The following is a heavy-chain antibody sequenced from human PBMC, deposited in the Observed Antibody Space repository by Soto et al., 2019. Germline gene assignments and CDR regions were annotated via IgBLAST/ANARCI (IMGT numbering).Heavy chain of an antibody. CDR2: IYYSGST. CDR3: AGGGGTGTCMDG. CDR1: AGSLSSGGYY. V-gene: IGHV4-31*03. D-gene: IGHD3-16*01. J-gene: IGHJ6*03. Sequence: TSQTLSLTCTVSAGSLSSGGYYWSWLRQHPGKGLAWIGYIYYSGSTYYNPSLKSRVAISVERSKRQFSLKLSSVTAADTAVYYCAGGGGTGTCMDGWGKGTTVTVSS.